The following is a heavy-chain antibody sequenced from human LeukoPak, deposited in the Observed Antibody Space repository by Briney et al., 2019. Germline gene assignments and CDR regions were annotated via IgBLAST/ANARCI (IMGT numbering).Heavy chain of an antibody. V-gene: IGHV3-33*08. CDR1: GFTFSSYE. CDR2: IWYDGSNK. J-gene: IGHJ4*02. CDR3: ASCPDSSGYGHFDY. Sequence: PGGSLRLSCAASGFTFSSYEMNWVRQAPGKGLEWVAVIWYDGSNKYYADSVKGRFTISRDNSKNTLYLQMNSLRAEDTAVYYCASCPDSSGYGHFDYWGQGTLVTVSS. D-gene: IGHD3-22*01.